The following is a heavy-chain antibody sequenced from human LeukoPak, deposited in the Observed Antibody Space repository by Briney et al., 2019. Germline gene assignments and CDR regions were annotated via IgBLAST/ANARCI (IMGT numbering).Heavy chain of an antibody. J-gene: IGHJ4*02. Sequence: ASVKVSCKASGYTFTGYFMHWVRQAPGQGLEWMGWINPNSGGTDYAQKFQGRVTMTRDTSISTAYMELSSLRSDDTAVFYCARVRRFDESTGYYYYFDFWGQGTLVTVSS. D-gene: IGHD3-22*01. CDR3: ARVRRFDESTGYYYYFDF. V-gene: IGHV1-2*02. CDR1: GYTFTGYF. CDR2: INPNSGGT.